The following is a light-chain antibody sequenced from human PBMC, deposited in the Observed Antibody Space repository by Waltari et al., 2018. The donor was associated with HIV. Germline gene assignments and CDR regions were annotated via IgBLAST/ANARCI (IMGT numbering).Light chain of an antibody. CDR1: SNDIGSYNY. J-gene: IGLJ2*01. CDR2: EVS. Sequence: QSVLTQPDSVSGSPGQSLTLSCTGTSNDIGSYNYVSWYQQSPDKAPKLIIYEVSYRPSGVSSRFSGSKSGNTASLTISGLQTEDEAYYHCSSYSRGALLFGGGTKVTVL. V-gene: IGLV2-14*01. CDR3: SSYSRGALL.